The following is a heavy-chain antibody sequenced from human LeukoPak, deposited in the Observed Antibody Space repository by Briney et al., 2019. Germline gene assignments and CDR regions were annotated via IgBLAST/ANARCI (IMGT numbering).Heavy chain of an antibody. V-gene: IGHV3-30*18. D-gene: IGHD5-12*01. CDR2: VSYDGSNK. CDR3: AKDRGYDLGPDY. Sequence: PGESLRLSCTASGFTFSSCGMHWVRQAPGKGLEWVAVVSYDGSNKYYADSVKGRFTISRDNSKNTLYLQMNSLRAEDTAVYYCAKDRGYDLGPDYWGQGTLVTVSS. CDR1: GFTFSSCG. J-gene: IGHJ4*02.